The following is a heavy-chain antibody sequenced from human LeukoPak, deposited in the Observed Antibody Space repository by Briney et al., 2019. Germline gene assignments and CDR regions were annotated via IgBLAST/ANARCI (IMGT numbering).Heavy chain of an antibody. Sequence: PGGSLRLSCAASGFTFSSYSMNWVRQAPGKGLEWVSYISSSSSTIYYADSVKGRFTISRDNAKNSLYLQMNSLRAENTAVYYCARDWGYYDSSGYYYFDYWGQGTLVTVSS. CDR1: GFTFSSYS. V-gene: IGHV3-48*01. CDR3: ARDWGYYDSSGYYYFDY. D-gene: IGHD3-22*01. J-gene: IGHJ4*02. CDR2: ISSSSSTI.